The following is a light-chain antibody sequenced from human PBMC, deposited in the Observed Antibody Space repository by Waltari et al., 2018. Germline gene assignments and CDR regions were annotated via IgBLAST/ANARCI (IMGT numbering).Light chain of an antibody. V-gene: IGLV2-8*01. Sequence: QSALTQPPSASGSPGQAVTIPCTGSSGDVGYYDFASWYQQHPGKVPRLLIFDVTRRPSGVPDRFSGSKSETTASLTVSGLQPEDEADYYCTSFAASGDLVFGGGTKLTVL. CDR3: TSFAASGDLV. J-gene: IGLJ3*02. CDR2: DVT. CDR1: SGDVGYYDF.